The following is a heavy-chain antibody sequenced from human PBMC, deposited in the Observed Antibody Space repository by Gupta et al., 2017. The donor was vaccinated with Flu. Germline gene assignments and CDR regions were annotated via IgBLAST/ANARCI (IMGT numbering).Heavy chain of an antibody. Sequence: EVQLVQSGGVLVQPGGSLRLSCAASGFTFSNYWMHWVRQVPGKGLVWVERVDKEWRGTSYADSVKGLLTIYRENAKKKRYLQMNSLRAEDTAVDYCENVFEYWGQGTRVTVSS. CDR1: GFTFSNYW. CDR3: ENVFEY. D-gene: IGHD2/OR15-2a*01. J-gene: IGHJ4*02. CDR2: VDKEWRGT. V-gene: IGHV3-74*01.